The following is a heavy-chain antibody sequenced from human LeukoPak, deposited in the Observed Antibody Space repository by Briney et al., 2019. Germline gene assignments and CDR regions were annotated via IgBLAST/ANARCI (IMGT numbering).Heavy chain of an antibody. V-gene: IGHV4-39*01. CDR3: ARLPGRYSSSGFDY. CDR2: SYYSGST. J-gene: IGHJ4*02. CDR1: GGSLSSSSYY. D-gene: IGHD6-6*01. Sequence: SETLSLTCTVSGGSLSSSSYYWGWLRQPPGKGLEWIGRSYYSGSTYYNPSLKSRVTISVDTSKTQFSLKLSSVTAADTAVYYCARLPGRYSSSGFDYWGQGTLVTVSS.